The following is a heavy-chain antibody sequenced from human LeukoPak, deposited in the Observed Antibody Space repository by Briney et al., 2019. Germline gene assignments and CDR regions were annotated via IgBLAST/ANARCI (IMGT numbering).Heavy chain of an antibody. CDR1: GGSISSYY. CDR2: IYYSGST. D-gene: IGHD3-10*01. CDR3: ARGLLLTATNLYFDY. Sequence: PSETLSLTCTVSGGSISSYYWSWIRQPPGKGLEWIGYIYYSGSTNYNPSLKSRVTISVDTSKNQFSLKLSSVTAADTAVYYCARGLLLTATNLYFDYWGQGTLVTVSS. V-gene: IGHV4-59*01. J-gene: IGHJ4*02.